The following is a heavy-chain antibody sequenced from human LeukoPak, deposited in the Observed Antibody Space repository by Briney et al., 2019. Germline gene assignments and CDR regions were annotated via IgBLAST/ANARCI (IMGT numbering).Heavy chain of an antibody. CDR1: GFTFSSYG. D-gene: IGHD6-13*01. CDR3: AKAAYSSSWYHFDY. V-gene: IGHV3-33*06. J-gene: IGHJ4*02. Sequence: GRSLRLSCAASGFTFSSYGMHWVRQAPGKGLEWVAVIWYDGSNKYYADSVKGRFTISRDNSKNTLYLQMSSLRAEDTAVYYCAKAAYSSSWYHFDYWGQGTLVTVSS. CDR2: IWYDGSNK.